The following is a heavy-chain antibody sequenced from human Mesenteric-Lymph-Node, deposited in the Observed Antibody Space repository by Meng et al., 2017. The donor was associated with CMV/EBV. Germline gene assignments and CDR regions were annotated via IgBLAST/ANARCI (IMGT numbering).Heavy chain of an antibody. CDR1: GFNFSSYA. CDR3: AKDLGWVTVGAWY. D-gene: IGHD1-26*01. Sequence: AASGFNFSSYAMSWVRQAPGKGLEWVSAISGSGGSTYYADSMKGRFTISRDNSKNTLYLQMNSLRAEDTAVYYCAKDLGWVTVGAWYWGQGTLVTVSS. CDR2: ISGSGGST. J-gene: IGHJ4*02. V-gene: IGHV3-23*01.